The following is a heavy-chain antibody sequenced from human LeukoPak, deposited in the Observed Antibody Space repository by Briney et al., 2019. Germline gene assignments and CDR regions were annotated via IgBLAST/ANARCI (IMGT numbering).Heavy chain of an antibody. V-gene: IGHV3-23*01. D-gene: IGHD6-13*01. CDR2: FSATDGSA. J-gene: IGHJ3*01. Sequence: GGSLRLSCAASGFSVIANDMSWVRLAPGKGLEWVSAFSATDGSAQYAESVKGRFTISRDNSKNSLYLQMNSLRDEDTAVYYCAKARIAAAGTGAFDVWGQGTMVTVSS. CDR1: GFSVIAND. CDR3: AKARIAAAGTGAFDV.